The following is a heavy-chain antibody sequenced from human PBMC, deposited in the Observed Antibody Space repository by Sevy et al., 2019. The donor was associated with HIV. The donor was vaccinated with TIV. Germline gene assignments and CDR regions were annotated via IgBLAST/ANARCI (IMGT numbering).Heavy chain of an antibody. D-gene: IGHD3-22*01. V-gene: IGHV3-7*01. CDR2: IKQNGSEK. CDR1: GFTFSRYW. Sequence: GGSLRLSCAASGFTFSRYWMTWVRQAPGKGLEWVANIKQNGSEKYSVDSVKGRFTISRDNAKNSLYLQMNSLRAEDTDLYYCARVRDDSSGFHLDYWGQGTLVTVSS. CDR3: ARVRDDSSGFHLDY. J-gene: IGHJ4*02.